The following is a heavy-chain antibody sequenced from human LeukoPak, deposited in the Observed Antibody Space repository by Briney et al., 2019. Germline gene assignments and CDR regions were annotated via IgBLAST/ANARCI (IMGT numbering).Heavy chain of an antibody. D-gene: IGHD1-26*01. CDR3: ARQAGRWELPPYDAFDI. Sequence: GASVKVSCKASGGTFSNYAISWVRQAPGQGLEWMGGIMPIFDTADYAQKFQGRITITADESTSTIYMELSSLRSEDTAVYYCARQAGRWELPPYDAFDIWGQGTMVTVSS. CDR1: GGTFSNYA. V-gene: IGHV1-69*13. J-gene: IGHJ3*02. CDR2: IMPIFDTA.